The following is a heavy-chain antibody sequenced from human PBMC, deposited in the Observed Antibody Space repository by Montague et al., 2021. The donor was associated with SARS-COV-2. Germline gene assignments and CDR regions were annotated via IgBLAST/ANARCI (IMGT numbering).Heavy chain of an antibody. D-gene: IGHD6-19*01. CDR2: IASGGRST. CDR3: AKDPVPVAGRYFDY. J-gene: IGHJ4*02. CDR1: GFTFNNYA. V-gene: IGHV3-23*03. Sequence: SLRLPCAASGFTFNNYAMNWVRQAPGKGLEWVSVIASGGRSTFYADSVKGRFTISRDNSKDTLYLQMYSLRPEDTAIYYCAKDPVPVAGRYFDYWGQGTLVTVSS.